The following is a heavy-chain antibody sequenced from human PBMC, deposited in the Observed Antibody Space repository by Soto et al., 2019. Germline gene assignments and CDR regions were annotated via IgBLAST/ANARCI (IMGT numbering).Heavy chain of an antibody. CDR2: IDPSDSQT. CDR3: ARQIYDSDTGPNFQYYFDS. V-gene: IGHV5-10-1*01. CDR1: GYSFAGYW. J-gene: IGHJ4*02. Sequence: PRESLKISCKGSGYSFAGYWSTWVRQKPGKGLEWMGRIDPSDSQTYYSPSFRGHVTISATKSITTVFLQWSSLRASDTAMYYCARQIYDSDTGPNFQYYFDSWGQGTPVTVSS. D-gene: IGHD3-22*01.